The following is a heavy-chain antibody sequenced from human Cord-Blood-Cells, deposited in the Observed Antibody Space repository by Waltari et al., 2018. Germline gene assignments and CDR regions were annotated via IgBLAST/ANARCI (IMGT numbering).Heavy chain of an antibody. J-gene: IGHJ6*03. CDR2: ISGSGGST. CDR3: AKLGSYDYYYYYYMDV. CDR1: GFTFSSYA. V-gene: IGHV3-23*01. Sequence: EVQLLESGGGLVQPGGSLRLSCAASGFTFSSYAMSWVRPAPGKGLEWVSAISGSGGSTYYADSVKGRFTISRDNSKNTLYLQMNSLRAEDTAVYYCAKLGSYDYYYYYYMDVWGKGTTVTVSS.